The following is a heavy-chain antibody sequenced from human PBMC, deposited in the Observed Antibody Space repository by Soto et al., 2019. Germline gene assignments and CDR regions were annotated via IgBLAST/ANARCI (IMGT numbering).Heavy chain of an antibody. CDR2: IRIKAYGGTT. J-gene: IGHJ4*02. CDR3: SSYYDSSGLD. Sequence: GGSLRLSCTASGFTFGDSAMSWFRQAPVKGLEWVGFIRIKAYGGTTEYAASVKGRFTISRDDSKSIAYLQMNSLKTEDTAVYYCSSYYDSSGLDWGQGTLVTVSS. D-gene: IGHD3-22*01. V-gene: IGHV3-49*03. CDR1: GFTFGDSA.